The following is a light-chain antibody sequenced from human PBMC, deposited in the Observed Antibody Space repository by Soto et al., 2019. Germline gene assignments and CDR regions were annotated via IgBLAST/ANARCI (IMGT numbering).Light chain of an antibody. J-gene: IGKJ4*01. CDR2: AAS. CDR1: QGISSY. V-gene: IGKV1-9*01. CDR3: QQLNSYLLLT. Sequence: DIQLTQSPSFLSASVGDRVTITCRASQGISSYLAWYQQKPGKAPKLLIYAASTLQSGVPSRFSGSGSGTEITLTISSLQPEDFATYYCQQLNSYLLLTFGGGTKVEIK.